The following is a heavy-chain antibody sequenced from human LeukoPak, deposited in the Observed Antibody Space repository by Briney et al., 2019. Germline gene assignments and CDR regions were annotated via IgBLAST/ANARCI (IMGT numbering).Heavy chain of an antibody. CDR3: ARVVCRGGRCSPLVSFYYYEIDV. CDR2: MNPNSGNT. CDR1: GYTFTSYD. Sequence: ASVKVSCKASGYTFTSYDINWVRQATGQGLEWMGWMNPNSGNTGYAQKFQGRVTMTRNTSISTACMELSSLRSEDTAVYYCARVVCRGGRCSPLVSFYYYEIDVWGQGTTVTVSS. J-gene: IGHJ6*02. V-gene: IGHV1-8*01. D-gene: IGHD2-15*01.